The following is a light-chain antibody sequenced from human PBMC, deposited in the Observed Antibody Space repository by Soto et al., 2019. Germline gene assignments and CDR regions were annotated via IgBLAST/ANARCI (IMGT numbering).Light chain of an antibody. Sequence: EIVMTQSPATLSVSPGERATLSCRASQSVSSNLAWYQRKPGQAPRLLIYGASTRATGIPARFSVSGSGTEFTLTISSLQSEDFAVYYCQQYNNWPPTFGQGTKVDI. CDR2: GAS. V-gene: IGKV3-15*01. CDR3: QQYNNWPPT. J-gene: IGKJ1*01. CDR1: QSVSSN.